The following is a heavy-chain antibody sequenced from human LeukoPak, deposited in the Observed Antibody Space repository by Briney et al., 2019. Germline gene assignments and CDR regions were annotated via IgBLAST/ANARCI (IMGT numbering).Heavy chain of an antibody. D-gene: IGHD2-2*03. Sequence: SETLSLTCTVSGGSISSSTYYWGWIRQPPGKGLGWIGNIYYSGNTYYNPSLQSRVTVSVDTSQNQFSLKVSSVTAADTAVYYCARDGYLAVDYWGQGTLVTVSS. J-gene: IGHJ4*02. CDR2: IYYSGNT. CDR1: GGSISSSTYY. CDR3: ARDGYLAVDY. V-gene: IGHV4-39*07.